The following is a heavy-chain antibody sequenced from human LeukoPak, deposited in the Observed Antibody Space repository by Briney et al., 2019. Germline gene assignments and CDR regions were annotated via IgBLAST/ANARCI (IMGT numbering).Heavy chain of an antibody. CDR1: GYTFTGYY. CDR2: VNPNSGGT. J-gene: IGHJ3*02. Sequence: ASVKVSCKASGYTFTGYYLHWVRQAPGQGPEWMGQVNPNSGGTNYAQKFQGRVTMTRDTSISTAYMELTRLRSDDTAVYYCARDSPIMGTFYAFDIWGQGTLVTVSS. V-gene: IGHV1-2*06. D-gene: IGHD2/OR15-2a*01. CDR3: ARDSPIMGTFYAFDI.